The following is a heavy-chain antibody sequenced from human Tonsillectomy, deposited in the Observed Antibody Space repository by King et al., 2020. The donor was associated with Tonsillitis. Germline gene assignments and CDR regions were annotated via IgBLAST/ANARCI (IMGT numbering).Heavy chain of an antibody. Sequence: VQLVESGGGLVQPGGSLRLSCAASGFSISSYAMNWVRQAPGKGLEWVSVIYSGGSSTKYADSVKGRFTISRDDSKNTLHLQMNSLRAEDTAVYYCAKERGPTTGWDHWGQGTLVTVSS. CDR1: GFSISSYA. CDR2: IYSGGSST. D-gene: IGHD4-17*01. J-gene: IGHJ4*02. CDR3: AKERGPTTGWDH. V-gene: IGHV3-23*03.